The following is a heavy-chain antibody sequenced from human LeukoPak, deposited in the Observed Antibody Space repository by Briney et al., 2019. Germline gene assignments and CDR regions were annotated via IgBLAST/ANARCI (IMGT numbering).Heavy chain of an antibody. J-gene: IGHJ4*02. V-gene: IGHV1-24*01. CDR2: FDPEDGET. CDR3: ATAQYCYDSSGYYYFDY. Sequence: GASVKVSCKVSGYTLTELSMHWVRQAPGKGLEWMGGFDPEDGETIYAQKFQGRVTMTEDTSTDTAYMELSSLRSEDTAVYYCATAQYCYDSSGYYYFDYWGQGTLVTVSS. D-gene: IGHD3-22*01. CDR1: GYTLTELS.